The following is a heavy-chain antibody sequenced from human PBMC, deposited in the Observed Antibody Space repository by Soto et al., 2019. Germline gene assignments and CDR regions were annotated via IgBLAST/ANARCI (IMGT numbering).Heavy chain of an antibody. CDR1: GFTFSIHW. V-gene: IGHV3-74*01. J-gene: IGHJ5*02. D-gene: IGHD6-13*01. CDR3: ARDNSSSWYGQTNWFDP. CDR2: IGTDVSRT. Sequence: GSLRLSCVAPGFTFSIHWMHWVRQAPGKGLEWVSRIGTDVSRTSHADSVKGRLTISRDNAKNTLYLHMNNLRAEDTAVYYCARDNSSSWYGQTNWFDPWGQGTLVTVSS.